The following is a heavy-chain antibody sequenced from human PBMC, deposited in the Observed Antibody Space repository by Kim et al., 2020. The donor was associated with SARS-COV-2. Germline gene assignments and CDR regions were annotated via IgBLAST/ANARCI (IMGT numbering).Heavy chain of an antibody. CDR2: IKRDGSEK. J-gene: IGHJ4*02. Sequence: GGSLRLSCAASGFTFSNYWMSWVRQAPGKGLEWVANIKRDGSEKYYVDSVRGRFTISRDNAKNSLYLQMNSLRGEDTAVYYCTGCGACNYWGPGTLVTVSS. CDR3: TGCGACNY. D-gene: IGHD1-26*01. V-gene: IGHV3-7*01. CDR1: GFTFSNYW.